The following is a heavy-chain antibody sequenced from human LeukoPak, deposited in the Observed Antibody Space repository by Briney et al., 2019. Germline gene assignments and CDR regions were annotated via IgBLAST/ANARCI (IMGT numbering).Heavy chain of an antibody. CDR1: GGSISSGGYY. CDR3: ARVSSYDFWSGYSHDY. CDR2: IYYSGST. D-gene: IGHD3-3*01. V-gene: IGHV4-31*03. J-gene: IGHJ4*02. Sequence: SQTQSLTCTVSGGSISSGGYYWSWIRQHPGKGLEWIGYIYYSGSTYYNPSLKSRVTISVDTSKNQFSLKLSSVTAADTAVYYCARVSSYDFWSGYSHDYWGQGTLVTVSS.